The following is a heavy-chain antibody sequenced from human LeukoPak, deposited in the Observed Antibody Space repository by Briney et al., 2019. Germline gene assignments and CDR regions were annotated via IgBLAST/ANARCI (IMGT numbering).Heavy chain of an antibody. D-gene: IGHD3-3*01. CDR3: ARRGLRFLESVKYSWFDP. CDR1: GGSISSGSYY. CDR2: IYHSGST. J-gene: IGHJ5*02. Sequence: PSETLSLTCTVSGGSISSGSYYWGWIRQPPGKGLEWIGSIYHSGSTYYNPSLKSRVTISVDTSKNQFSLKLSSVTAADTAIYFCARRGLRFLESVKYSWFDPWGQGTLVTVSS. V-gene: IGHV4-39*07.